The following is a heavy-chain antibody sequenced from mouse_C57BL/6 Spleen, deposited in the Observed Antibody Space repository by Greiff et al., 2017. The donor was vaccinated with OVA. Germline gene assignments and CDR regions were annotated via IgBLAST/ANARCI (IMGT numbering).Heavy chain of an antibody. CDR3: ARTTVRYFDV. CDR1: GFTFSDYG. Sequence: EVMLVESGGGLVKPGGSLKLSCAASGFTFSDYGMHWVRQAPEKGLEWVAYISSGSSTIYYADTGKGRFTISRDKDKNTLLLQMTSLRSEDTAMDYCARTTVRYFDVWGTGTTVTVSS. V-gene: IGHV5-17*01. D-gene: IGHD1-1*01. J-gene: IGHJ1*03. CDR2: ISSGSSTI.